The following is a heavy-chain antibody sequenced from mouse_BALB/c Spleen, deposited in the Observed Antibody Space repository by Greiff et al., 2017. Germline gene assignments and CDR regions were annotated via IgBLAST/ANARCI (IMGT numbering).Heavy chain of an antibody. CDR2: ISYSGST. V-gene: IGHV3-2*02. D-gene: IGHD2-3*01. J-gene: IGHJ4*01. CDR3: ARVYDGYHPYAMDY. Sequence: DVKLQESGPGLVKPSQSLSLTCTVTGYSITSDYAWNWIRQFPGNKLEWMGYISYSGSTSYNPSLKSRISITRDTSKNQFFLQLNSVTTEDTATYYCARVYDGYHPYAMDYWGQGTSVTVSS. CDR1: GYSITSDYA.